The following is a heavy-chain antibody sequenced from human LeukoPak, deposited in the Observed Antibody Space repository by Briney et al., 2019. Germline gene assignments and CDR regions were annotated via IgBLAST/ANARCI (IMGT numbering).Heavy chain of an antibody. CDR2: INLSGST. CDR3: ARVGEWLLPYDN. V-gene: IGHV4-34*01. Sequence: PSETLSPTCAVYGGSFSGYYWSWIRQPPGKGLGWIGEINLSGSTNYNPSLKSRVTISVDTSKNQFSLKLSSVTAADTAVYYCARVGEWLLPYDNWGQGTLVTVSS. D-gene: IGHD3-22*01. CDR1: GGSFSGYY. J-gene: IGHJ4*02.